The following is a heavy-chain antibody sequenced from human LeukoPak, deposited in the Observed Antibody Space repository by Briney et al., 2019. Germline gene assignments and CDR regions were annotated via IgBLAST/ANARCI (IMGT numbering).Heavy chain of an antibody. CDR2: ISGSGGST. Sequence: PGGSLGLSCAASGFTFSSYAMSWVRQAPGKGLEWVSAISGSGGSTYYADSVKGRFTISRDNSKNTLYLQMNSLRAEDTAVYYCAKGVSYNTLSPDYWGQGTLVTVSS. CDR3: AKGVSYNTLSPDY. CDR1: GFTFSSYA. V-gene: IGHV3-23*01. J-gene: IGHJ4*02. D-gene: IGHD5-18*01.